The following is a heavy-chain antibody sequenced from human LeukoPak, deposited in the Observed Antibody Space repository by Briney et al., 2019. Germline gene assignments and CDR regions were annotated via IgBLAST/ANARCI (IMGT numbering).Heavy chain of an antibody. V-gene: IGHV6-1*01. D-gene: IGHD1-26*01. Sequence: PSQTLSLSCAIFGDSVSSSTAAWNWVRQSPSRGLEWLGRKYYRSNKWYSDFAEYVKSRITIDPDTSKNQFSLQLNSVTPDDTAVYFCARGQTYSGRIFDYWGQGILVTVSS. CDR1: GDSVSSSTAA. CDR2: KYYRSNKWYS. CDR3: ARGQTYSGRIFDY. J-gene: IGHJ4*02.